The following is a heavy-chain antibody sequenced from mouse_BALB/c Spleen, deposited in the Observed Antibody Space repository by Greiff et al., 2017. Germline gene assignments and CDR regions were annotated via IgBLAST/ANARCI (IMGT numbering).Heavy chain of an antibody. CDR3: ARSSNWPGFAY. V-gene: IGHV8-12*01. D-gene: IGHD4-1*02. J-gene: IGHJ3*01. CDR1: GFSLSTSGMG. CDR2: IYWDDDK. Sequence: QVTLKVSGPGILQPSQTLSLTCSFSGFSLSTSGMGVSWIRQPSGKGLEWLAHIYWDDDKRYNPSLKSRLTISKDTSRNQVFLKITSVDTADTATYYCARSSNWPGFAYWGQGTLVTVSA.